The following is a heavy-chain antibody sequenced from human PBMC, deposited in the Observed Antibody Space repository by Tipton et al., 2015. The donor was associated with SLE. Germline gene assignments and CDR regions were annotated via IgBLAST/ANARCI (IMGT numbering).Heavy chain of an antibody. Sequence: QSGAEVKKPGSSVKVSCKASGGTFSSYAISWVRQAPGQGLEWMGGIIPILGIANYAQKFQGRVTITADKSTSTAYMELSSLRSEDTAVYYCARGSMVVTPGGDDAFDIWGQGTMVTVSS. V-gene: IGHV1-69*04. J-gene: IGHJ3*02. CDR1: GGTFSSYA. CDR3: ARGSMVVTPGGDDAFDI. CDR2: IIPILGIA. D-gene: IGHD4-23*01.